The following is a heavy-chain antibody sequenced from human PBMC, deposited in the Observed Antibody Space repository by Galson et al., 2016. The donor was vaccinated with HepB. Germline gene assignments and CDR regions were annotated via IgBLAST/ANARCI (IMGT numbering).Heavy chain of an antibody. CDR3: ARDVSGYSGVQ. CDR2: ITSRSNYI. CDR1: GFSFSSYS. J-gene: IGHJ4*02. D-gene: IGHD5-12*01. V-gene: IGHV3-21*01. Sequence: SLRLSCAASGFSFSSYSMNWVRQAPGKGLEWVSSITSRSNYIHYADSVKGRFTISRDNAKKSLYLQKNSLRVEDTAMYYCARDVSGYSGVQWGQGTLVTVS.